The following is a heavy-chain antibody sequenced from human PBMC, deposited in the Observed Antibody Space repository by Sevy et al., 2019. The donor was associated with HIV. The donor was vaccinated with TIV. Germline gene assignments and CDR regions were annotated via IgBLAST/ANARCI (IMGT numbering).Heavy chain of an antibody. CDR2: IYFTGNT. CDR3: ARDSTTRPRVLDY. V-gene: IGHV4-59*01. J-gene: IGHJ4*02. D-gene: IGHD1-1*01. Sequence: SETLSLTCSVSGGSISSYFWTWVRQSPGKGLEWIGNIYFTGNTDYSPSPKSRVTLSLDTSKSQFSLTRKSVTAADTAIYFCARDSTTRPRVLDYWGQGTLVTVSS. CDR1: GGSISSYF.